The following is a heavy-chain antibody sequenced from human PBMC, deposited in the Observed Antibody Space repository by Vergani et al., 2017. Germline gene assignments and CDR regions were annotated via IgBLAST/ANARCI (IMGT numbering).Heavy chain of an antibody. V-gene: IGHV3-30*03. J-gene: IGHJ5*02. D-gene: IGHD5-12*01. CDR1: GFTFSSYG. CDR3: ARGRYDEFEGNGWFDP. Sequence: QVQLVESGGGVVQPGRSLRLSCAASGFTFSSYGMHWVRQAPGKGLEWVAVISYDGSNKYYADSVKGRFTISRDNSKNTLYLQMNSLRAEDTAVYYCARGRYDEFEGNGWFDPWGQGTLVTVSS. CDR2: ISYDGSNK.